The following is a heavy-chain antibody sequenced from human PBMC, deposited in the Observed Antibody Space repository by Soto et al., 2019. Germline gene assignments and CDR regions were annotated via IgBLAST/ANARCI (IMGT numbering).Heavy chain of an antibody. Sequence: SETLSLTCAVYGGSFSGYYWSWIRQPPGKGLEWIGEINHSGSTNYNPSLKRRVTISVDTSKNQFFLKLSSVTAADTAVYYCSSRSGSYYKSYYYYYGMDVWGQGTTVTVSS. CDR3: SSRSGSYYKSYYYYYGMDV. V-gene: IGHV4-34*01. CDR2: INHSGST. CDR1: GGSFSGYY. D-gene: IGHD3-10*01. J-gene: IGHJ6*02.